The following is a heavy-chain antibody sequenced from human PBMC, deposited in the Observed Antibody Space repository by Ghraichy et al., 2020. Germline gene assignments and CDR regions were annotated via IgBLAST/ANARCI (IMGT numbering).Heavy chain of an antibody. CDR3: ARGSQWLRLWGNPRTAFDI. Sequence: SETLSLTCAVYGGSFSGYYWSWIRQPPGKGLEWIGEINHSGSTNYNPSLKSRVTISVDTSKNQFSLKLSSVTAADTAVYYCARGSQWLRLWGNPRTAFDIWSQGTMVTVSS. D-gene: IGHD5-12*01. CDR2: INHSGST. J-gene: IGHJ3*02. CDR1: GGSFSGYY. V-gene: IGHV4-34*01.